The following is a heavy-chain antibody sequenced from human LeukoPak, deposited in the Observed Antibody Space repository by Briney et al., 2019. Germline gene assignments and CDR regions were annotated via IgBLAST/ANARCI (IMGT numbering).Heavy chain of an antibody. CDR3: ARDVEMYSSTWSDAFDI. CDR1: GFTFSSYS. V-gene: IGHV3-21*01. Sequence: GVLRLSCAASGFTFSSYSMNWVRQAPGKGLEWVSSISSSSSYIYYADSVKGRFTISRDNAKNSLYLQMNSLRAEDTAVYYCARDVEMYSSTWSDAFDIWGQGTMVTVSS. CDR2: ISSSSSYI. D-gene: IGHD6-13*01. J-gene: IGHJ3*02.